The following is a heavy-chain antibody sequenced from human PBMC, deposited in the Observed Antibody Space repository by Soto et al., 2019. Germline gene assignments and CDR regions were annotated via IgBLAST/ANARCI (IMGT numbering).Heavy chain of an antibody. V-gene: IGHV4-31*03. Sequence: SETLSLTCTVSGGSISSGGYYWSWIRQHPGKGLEWIGYIYYSGSTYYNPSLKSRVTISVDTSKTQFSLKLSSVTAADTAVYYCARLDSRGFFDSWGQGTLVTVAS. CDR1: GGSISSGGYY. J-gene: IGHJ4*02. CDR3: ARLDSRGFFDS. D-gene: IGHD3-22*01. CDR2: IYYSGST.